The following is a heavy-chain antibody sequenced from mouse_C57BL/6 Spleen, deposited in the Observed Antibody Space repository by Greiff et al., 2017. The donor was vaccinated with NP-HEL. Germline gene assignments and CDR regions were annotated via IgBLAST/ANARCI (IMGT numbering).Heavy chain of an antibody. V-gene: IGHV5-16*01. CDR2: INYDGSST. Sequence: EVKLVESEGGLVQPGSSMKLSCTASGFTFSDYYMAWVRQVPEKGLEWVANINYDGSSTYYLDSLKSRFIISRDNAKNILYLQMSSLKYEDTATYYCARGPSWYFDVWGTGTTVTVSS. CDR1: GFTFSDYY. CDR3: ARGPSWYFDV. J-gene: IGHJ1*03.